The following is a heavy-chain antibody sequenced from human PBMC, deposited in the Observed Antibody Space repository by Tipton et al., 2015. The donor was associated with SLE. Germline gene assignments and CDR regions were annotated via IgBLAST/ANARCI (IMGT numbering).Heavy chain of an antibody. CDR2: IYSGGST. CDR1: GITVGTNY. D-gene: IGHD2-21*01. CDR3: ARTAVVIGSRDYFDY. J-gene: IGHJ4*02. Sequence: GSLRLSCAVSGITVGTNYMSWVCQAPGKGLEWVSVIYSGGSTYYRDSVKGRFIISRDNSKNTLYLQMSGLRAEDTAVYYCARTAVVIGSRDYFDYWGQGTLVTVSS. V-gene: IGHV3-66*01.